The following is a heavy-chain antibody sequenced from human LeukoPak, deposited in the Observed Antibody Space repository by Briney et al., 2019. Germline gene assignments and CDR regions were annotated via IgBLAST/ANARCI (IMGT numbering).Heavy chain of an antibody. CDR3: TRGTYNNGRTDY. V-gene: IGHV3-72*01. J-gene: IGHJ4*02. Sequence: GGSLRLSCAASGFTFSDHYMDWVRQAPGKGLEWVGRSRNKANIYSTEYAASVKGRFTISRDDSKNSLYLQMNSLKTEDTAVYYCTRGTYNNGRTDYWGQGTLVTVSS. CDR1: GFTFSDHY. D-gene: IGHD1-14*01. CDR2: SRNKANIYST.